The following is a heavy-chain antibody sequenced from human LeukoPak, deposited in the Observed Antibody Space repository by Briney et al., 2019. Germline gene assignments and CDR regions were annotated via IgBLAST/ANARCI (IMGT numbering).Heavy chain of an antibody. CDR3: AKKKTDYSYPSSFDY. CDR2: IYSGGST. CDR1: GFTVSSNY. D-gene: IGHD4-11*01. J-gene: IGHJ4*02. Sequence: GGSLRLSCAASGFTVSSNYMSWVRQAPGKGLEWVSIIYSGGSTYYADSVKGRFTISRDNSKNTLYLQMNSLRAEDTAVYYCAKKKTDYSYPSSFDYWGQGTLVTVSS. V-gene: IGHV3-66*01.